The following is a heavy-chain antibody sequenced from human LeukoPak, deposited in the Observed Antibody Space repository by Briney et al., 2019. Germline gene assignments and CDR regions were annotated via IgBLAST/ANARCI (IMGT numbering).Heavy chain of an antibody. CDR1: GYSISSGYY. Sequence: SETLSLTCTVSGYSISSGYYWGWIRQPPGKGLEWIGYIYYSGRTNYNPSLKSRVTISGDTSKNQFSLKLSSVTAADTAVYYCARGRYNYALEDYFDYWGQGTLVTVSS. V-gene: IGHV4-38-2*02. J-gene: IGHJ4*02. D-gene: IGHD5-18*01. CDR3: ARGRYNYALEDYFDY. CDR2: IYYSGRT.